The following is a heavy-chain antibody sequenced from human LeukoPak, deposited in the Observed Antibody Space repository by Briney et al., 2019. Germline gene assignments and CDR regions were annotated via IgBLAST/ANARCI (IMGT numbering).Heavy chain of an antibody. CDR2: TYTGGNS. CDR3: ARGGRGSAAVVAPRSFDI. CDR1: GFTVSSIH. Sequence: SGGSLRLSCAASGFTVSSIHMVWVRQAPGKGLEWVSVTYTGGNSYYADSVKGRFIISRDISKNTLYLQMNRLRAEDSALYYCARGGRGSAAVVAPRSFDIWGQGTMVTVSS. D-gene: IGHD3-22*01. J-gene: IGHJ3*02. V-gene: IGHV3-53*01.